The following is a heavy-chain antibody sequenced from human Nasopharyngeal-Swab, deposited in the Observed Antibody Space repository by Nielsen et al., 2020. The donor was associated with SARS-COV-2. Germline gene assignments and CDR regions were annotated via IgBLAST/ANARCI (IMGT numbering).Heavy chain of an antibody. D-gene: IGHD2-2*02. V-gene: IGHV3-30-3*01. CDR3: VRDGDIVVVPAAIIWEGAFDI. J-gene: IGHJ3*02. CDR1: GFTFSSYA. CDR2: ISYDGSNK. Sequence: GGSLRLSCAASGFTFSSYAMHWVRQAPGKGLEWVAVISYDGSNKYYADSVKGRFTISRDNSKNTLYLQMNSLRAEDTAVYYCVRDGDIVVVPAAIIWEGAFDIWGQGTMVTVSS.